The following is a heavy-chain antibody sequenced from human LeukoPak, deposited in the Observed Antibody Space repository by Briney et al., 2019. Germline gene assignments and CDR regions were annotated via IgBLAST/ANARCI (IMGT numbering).Heavy chain of an antibody. Sequence: SETLSLTCTVSGDSISNSAYYWGWIRPPPGKGLEWIGTIYFSGRTYYNPSLKSRVTMSVDTSKNQFSLRLSSVTAADTAVYYCTRQRGSGHWYFDLWGRGTLVSVSS. CDR1: GDSISNSAYY. D-gene: IGHD6-19*01. J-gene: IGHJ2*01. CDR2: IYFSGRT. V-gene: IGHV4-39*01. CDR3: TRQRGSGHWYFDL.